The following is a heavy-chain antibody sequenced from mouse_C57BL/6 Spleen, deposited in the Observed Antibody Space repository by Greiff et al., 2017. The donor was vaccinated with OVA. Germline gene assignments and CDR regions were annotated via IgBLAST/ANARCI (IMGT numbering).Heavy chain of an antibody. Sequence: QVTLKESGPGILQSSQTLSLTCSFSGFSLSTSGMGVSWIRQPSGKGLEWLAHIYWDDDKRYNPSLKSRLTISKDTSRNQVFLKITSVDTADTATYYCARRAEVYYYGSRGYFDVWGTGTTVTVSS. CDR1: GFSLSTSGMG. D-gene: IGHD1-1*01. V-gene: IGHV8-12*01. CDR3: ARRAEVYYYGSRGYFDV. CDR2: IYWDDDK. J-gene: IGHJ1*03.